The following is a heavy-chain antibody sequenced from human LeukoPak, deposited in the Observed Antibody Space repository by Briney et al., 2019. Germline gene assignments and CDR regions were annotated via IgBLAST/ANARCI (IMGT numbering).Heavy chain of an antibody. J-gene: IGHJ6*03. Sequence: VASVKVSCKASGYTFTGYFMHWVRQAPGQGLEWMGWINPNSGGTNYAQKFQGRVTMTRDTSISAAYMELSRLRSDDTAVYYCARDYGDSSGRYYYYYMDVWGDGTTVTVSS. CDR3: ARDYGDSSGRYYYYYMDV. CDR1: GYTFTGYF. D-gene: IGHD4-17*01. V-gene: IGHV1-2*02. CDR2: INPNSGGT.